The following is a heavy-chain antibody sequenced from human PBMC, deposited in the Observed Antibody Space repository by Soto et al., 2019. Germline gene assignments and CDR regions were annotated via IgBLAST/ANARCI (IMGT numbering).Heavy chain of an antibody. CDR1: GDSISGGPSF. D-gene: IGHD2-2*01. CDR3: AKLSCTSSTCYFPGWFDP. J-gene: IGHJ5*02. V-gene: IGHV4-31*03. CDR2: VYYSGSS. Sequence: SETLSLTCSVSGDSISGGPSFWSGSRQPPGQGLEWIANVYYSGSSYYNPSLKSRLTISVDRTKNQFSLQLKSMPAADTAVYYCAKLSCTSSTCYFPGWFDPWGQGTLVTVSS.